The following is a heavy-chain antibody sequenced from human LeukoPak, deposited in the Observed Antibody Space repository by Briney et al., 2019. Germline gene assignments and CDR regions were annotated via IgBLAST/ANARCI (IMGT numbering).Heavy chain of an antibody. Sequence: GASVKVSCKASGYTFTDYYIHWVRQAPGQGLEWLGWINPISGVTTYAQKFQGRVTLARDTSINTVYMDLTRLRSDDTAVFYCAREGAGSLYYFDYWGQGTLVTVSS. J-gene: IGHJ4*02. CDR1: GYTFTDYY. D-gene: IGHD6-19*01. V-gene: IGHV1-2*02. CDR2: INPISGVT. CDR3: AREGAGSLYYFDY.